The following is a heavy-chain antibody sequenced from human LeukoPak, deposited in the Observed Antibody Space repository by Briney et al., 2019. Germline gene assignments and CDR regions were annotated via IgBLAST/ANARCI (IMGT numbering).Heavy chain of an antibody. CDR1: GGSFSGYY. CDR2: INHSGST. V-gene: IGHV4-34*01. Sequence: PSPTLSPTCAVDGGSFSGYYWSCIRHPPGKGLEWIGEINHSGSTNYNPSLKSRVTISVDTSKNQFSLKLSSVTAADTAVYYCARGSLWLRSFDYWGQGTLVTVSS. CDR3: ARGSLWLRSFDY. D-gene: IGHD5-12*01. J-gene: IGHJ4*02.